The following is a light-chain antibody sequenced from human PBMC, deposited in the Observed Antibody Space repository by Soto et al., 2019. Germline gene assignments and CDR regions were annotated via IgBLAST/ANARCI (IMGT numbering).Light chain of an antibody. CDR1: QSVSSY. V-gene: IGKV3-11*01. Sequence: IMLTQSPATLSLSPGERATLSCRASQSVSSYLAWYQQKPGQAPRLLIDGASNSAAGIPHRFSGSRCGTDFILTTTSLLAADYAAYYCRQYCGSSPWTFGQGTKVDIK. CDR3: RQYCGSSPWT. CDR2: GAS. J-gene: IGKJ1*01.